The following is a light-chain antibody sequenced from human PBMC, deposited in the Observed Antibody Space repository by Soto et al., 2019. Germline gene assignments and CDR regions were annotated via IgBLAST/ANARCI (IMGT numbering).Light chain of an antibody. V-gene: IGKV3-11*01. J-gene: IGKJ4*01. Sequence: EIVLTQSPATLSLSPGERATLSCRASQSVSSYLAWYQQKPGQAPRLLIYDASNRATGIPARFSGSGSGTDFTLTISSREPEDFAVYYCQQRSSWLTFGGGTRVEIK. CDR3: QQRSSWLT. CDR1: QSVSSY. CDR2: DAS.